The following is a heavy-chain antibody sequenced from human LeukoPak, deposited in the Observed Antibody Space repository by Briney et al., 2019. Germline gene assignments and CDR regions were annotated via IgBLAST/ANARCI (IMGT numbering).Heavy chain of an antibody. V-gene: IGHV1-69*05. CDR2: IIPIFGTA. D-gene: IGHD1-7*01. Sequence: ASVKVSCKASGGTFSSYAISWVRQAPGQGLEWMGGIIPIFGTANYAQKFQGRVTITTDESTSTAYMELSSLRSEDTAVYYCARGVGDNWNYGYGVWFDPWGQGTLVTVSS. J-gene: IGHJ5*02. CDR1: GGTFSSYA. CDR3: ARGVGDNWNYGYGVWFDP.